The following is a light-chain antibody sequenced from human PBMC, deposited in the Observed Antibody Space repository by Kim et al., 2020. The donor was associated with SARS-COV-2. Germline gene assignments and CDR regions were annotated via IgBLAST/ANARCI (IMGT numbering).Light chain of an antibody. V-gene: IGLV3-21*04. CDR3: QVCDATSDAVI. Sequence: APRKPAGITCGGNNIRNKHVHWYQQKPGQAPVLVMSYNSDRPSGIPERFSGSKSDNAATLTIGRVGAGDEADYYCQVCDATSDAVIFGGGTQLTVL. CDR2: YNS. CDR1: NIRNKH. J-gene: IGLJ2*01.